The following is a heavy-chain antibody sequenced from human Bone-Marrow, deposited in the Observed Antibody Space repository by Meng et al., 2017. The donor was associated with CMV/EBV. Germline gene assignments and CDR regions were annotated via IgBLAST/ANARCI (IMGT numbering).Heavy chain of an antibody. J-gene: IGHJ5*02. Sequence: SETLALTCTVSGASISSYYWSWIRQPPGKGPEWIGHIYDKGSTNHNPSLKSRVTISVDTSKNHSSLTLTSVTAADPAVYYCAREEGYGDYRYNWFDPWGQRSLVTVSS. CDR1: GASISSYY. CDR3: AREEGYGDYRYNWFDP. V-gene: IGHV4-59*01. D-gene: IGHD4-17*01. CDR2: IYDKGST.